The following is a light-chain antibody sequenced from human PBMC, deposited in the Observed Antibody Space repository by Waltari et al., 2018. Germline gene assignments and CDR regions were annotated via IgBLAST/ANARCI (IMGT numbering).Light chain of an antibody. V-gene: IGKV3-15*01. CDR1: PSVTTN. Sequence: EIVMTQSPATLSVSPGERAITSCRASPSVTTNLAWYQQKPGQPPRLLIYGASTRATDIPARFSGSGSGTEFTLTITSLQSEDFAVYYCQQYNNWPPYTFGQGTKLEIK. J-gene: IGKJ2*01. CDR2: GAS. CDR3: QQYNNWPPYT.